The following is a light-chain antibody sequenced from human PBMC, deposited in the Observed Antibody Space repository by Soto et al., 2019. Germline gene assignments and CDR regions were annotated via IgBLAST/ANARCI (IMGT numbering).Light chain of an antibody. CDR3: SSFTSDITYV. CDR1: SSDVGGYNS. CDR2: DVT. V-gene: IGLV2-14*01. Sequence: QSVLTQPASVSGSPGQSTTISCTGTSSDVGGYNSVSWYRQDPGKAPKLMIYDVTNRPSGVSNRFSGSKSGNTASLTISGLQAEDEADYYCSSFTSDITYVFGTGTKVTVL. J-gene: IGLJ1*01.